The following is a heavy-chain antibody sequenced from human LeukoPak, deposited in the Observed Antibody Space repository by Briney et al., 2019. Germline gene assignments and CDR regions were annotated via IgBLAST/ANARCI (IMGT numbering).Heavy chain of an antibody. CDR2: IYHSGST. V-gene: IGHV4-38-2*02. CDR3: XXXXYYDSSGYYLDC. Sequence: SETLSLTCTVSSYSVSSGYYWGWIRQSPGKGLEWIGSIYHSGSTYYSPSLRSRITISVDTSKNQFSLKLSSVTAADTAVYYXXXXXYYDSSGYYLDCWGQGTLVTVSS. D-gene: IGHD3-22*01. J-gene: IGHJ4*02. CDR1: SYSVSSGYY.